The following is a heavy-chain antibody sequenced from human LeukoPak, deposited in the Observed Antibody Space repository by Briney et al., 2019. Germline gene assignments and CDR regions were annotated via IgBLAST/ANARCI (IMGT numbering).Heavy chain of an antibody. D-gene: IGHD4-11*01. Sequence: GGSLRLSCGASGFTFSSYGMHWVRQAPGKGLEWVAVIWSDESNKHYGDSAKGRFTISRDNSKNTLYLQMNSLRAEDTAVYYCAREGLTTSPNNALDVWGQGTMVIVSS. CDR2: IWSDESNK. V-gene: IGHV3-33*01. CDR3: AREGLTTSPNNALDV. J-gene: IGHJ3*01. CDR1: GFTFSSYG.